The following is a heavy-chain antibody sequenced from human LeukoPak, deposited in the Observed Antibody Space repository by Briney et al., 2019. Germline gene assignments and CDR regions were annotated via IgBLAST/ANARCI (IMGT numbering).Heavy chain of an antibody. CDR2: INPNSGGT. Sequence: GASVKVSCKASGYTFTSYYMHWVRQAPGQGLEWMGRINPNSGGTNYAQKFQGRVTMTRDTSISTAYMELSRLRSDDTAVYYCARADRRGYSYGYYYYYGMDVWGQGTTVTVSS. V-gene: IGHV1-2*06. D-gene: IGHD5-18*01. CDR3: ARADRRGYSYGYYYYYGMDV. J-gene: IGHJ6*02. CDR1: GYTFTSYY.